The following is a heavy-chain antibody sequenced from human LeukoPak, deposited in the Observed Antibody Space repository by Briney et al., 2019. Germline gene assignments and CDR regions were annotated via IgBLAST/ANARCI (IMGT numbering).Heavy chain of an antibody. D-gene: IGHD3-9*01. CDR2: IYYSGST. V-gene: IGHV4-39*07. Sequence: PSETLSLTCTVSGGSISSSSYYWGWIRQPPGKGLEWIGSIYYSGSTYYNPSLKSRVTISVDTSKNQFSLKLSSVTAADTAEYYCARGYYDILTGYYPFDYWGQGTLVTVSS. J-gene: IGHJ4*02. CDR1: GGSISSSSYY. CDR3: ARGYYDILTGYYPFDY.